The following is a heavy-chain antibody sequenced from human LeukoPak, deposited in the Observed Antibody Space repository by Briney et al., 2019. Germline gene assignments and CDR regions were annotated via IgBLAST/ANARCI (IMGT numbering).Heavy chain of an antibody. CDR2: IYSGGST. CDR3: ARDQVTMWEPIDYYGMDV. CDR1: GFTVSSNS. Sequence: PGGSLRLSCAASGFTVSSNSMSWVRQAPGKGLEWVSVIYSGGSTYYADSVKGRFTISRDNSKNTLYLQMNSLRAEDTAVYYCARDQVTMWEPIDYYGMDVWGQGSTVTVSS. V-gene: IGHV3-66*01. D-gene: IGHD3-10*02. J-gene: IGHJ6*02.